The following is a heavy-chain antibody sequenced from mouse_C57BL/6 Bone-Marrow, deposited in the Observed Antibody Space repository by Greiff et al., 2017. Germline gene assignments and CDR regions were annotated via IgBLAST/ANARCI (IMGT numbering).Heavy chain of an antibody. Sequence: VQLQQSGAELARPGASVKLSCKASGYTFTSYGISWVKQRTGPGLEWIGEIYPRSGNTYYNEKFKGKATLTADKSSSTAYMELRRLTSEDSAVCFCASRRIIYYWFAYWGQGTLVTVSA. CDR1: GYTFTSYG. D-gene: IGHD2-1*01. CDR3: ASRRIIYYWFAY. V-gene: IGHV1-81*01. J-gene: IGHJ3*01. CDR2: IYPRSGNT.